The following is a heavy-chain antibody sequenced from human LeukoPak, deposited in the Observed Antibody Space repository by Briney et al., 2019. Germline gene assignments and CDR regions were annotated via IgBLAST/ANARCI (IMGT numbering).Heavy chain of an antibody. Sequence: SETLSLTCTVSGGSINSGSYYWSWIRQPPGKGLEWIGYIYYSGSTNYNPSLKSRVTISVDTSKNQFSLKLSSVTAADTAVYYCARGRNAPPFYYCYYMDVWGKGTTLTVSS. CDR2: IYYSGST. D-gene: IGHD4-11*01. CDR1: GGSINSGSYY. CDR3: ARGRNAPPFYYCYYMDV. J-gene: IGHJ6*03. V-gene: IGHV4-61*01.